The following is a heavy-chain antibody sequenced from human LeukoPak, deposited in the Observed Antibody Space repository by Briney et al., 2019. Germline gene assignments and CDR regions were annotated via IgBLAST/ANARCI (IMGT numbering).Heavy chain of an antibody. CDR3: ARDRKGSSGYSIPYYYYYYMDV. J-gene: IGHJ6*03. D-gene: IGHD3-22*01. Sequence: SETLSLTCTVSGGSISSYYWSWIRQPPGKGLEWIGYIYYSGSTNYNPSLKSRVTISVDTSKNQFSLKLSSVTAADTAVYYCARDRKGSSGYSIPYYYYYYMDVWGKGTTVTVSS. V-gene: IGHV4-59*01. CDR1: GGSISSYY. CDR2: IYYSGST.